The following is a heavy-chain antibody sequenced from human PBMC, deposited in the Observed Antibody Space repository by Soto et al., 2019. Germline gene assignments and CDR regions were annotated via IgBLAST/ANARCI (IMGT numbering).Heavy chain of an antibody. CDR2: ISSRSSTI. CDR1: GFTFSSYS. CDR3: ARDFTLRGYAVPYGMDV. V-gene: IGHV3-48*02. D-gene: IGHD5-12*01. J-gene: IGHJ6*04. Sequence: GGSLRLSCAASGFTFSSYSMNWVRQAPGKGLEWVSYISSRSSTIYYADSVKGRFTISRDNAKNSLYLQMTSLRDEDTAVYYCARDFTLRGYAVPYGMDVWGKGTTVT.